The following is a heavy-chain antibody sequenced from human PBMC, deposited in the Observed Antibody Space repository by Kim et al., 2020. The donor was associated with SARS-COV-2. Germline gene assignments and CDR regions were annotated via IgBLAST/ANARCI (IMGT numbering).Heavy chain of an antibody. V-gene: IGHV3-23*01. CDR3: AKVNMVRGVIWWGGYMNFDY. CDR2: ISGSGGST. D-gene: IGHD3-10*01. CDR1: GFTFSSYA. J-gene: IGHJ4*02. Sequence: GGSLRLSCAASGFTFSSYAMSWVRQAPGKGLEWVSAISGSGGSTYYADSVKGRFTISRDNSKNTLYLQMNSLRAEDTAVYYCAKVNMVRGVIWWGGYMNFDYWGQGTLVTVSS.